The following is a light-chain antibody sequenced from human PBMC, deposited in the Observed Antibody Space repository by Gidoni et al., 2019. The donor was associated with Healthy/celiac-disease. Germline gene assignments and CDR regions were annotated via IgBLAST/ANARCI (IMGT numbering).Light chain of an antibody. Sequence: YELTQPLSVSVALGQTARITCGGNNIGSKNVHWYQQKPGQAPVLVIYRDSNRPSGIPERFSGSNSGNTATLTISRAQAGDEADYYCQVWDSSTGVFGGGTKLTVL. J-gene: IGLJ2*01. CDR1: NIGSKN. V-gene: IGLV3-9*01. CDR3: QVWDSSTGV. CDR2: RDS.